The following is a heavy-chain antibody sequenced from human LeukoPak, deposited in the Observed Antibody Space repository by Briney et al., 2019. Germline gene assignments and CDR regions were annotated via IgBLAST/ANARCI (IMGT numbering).Heavy chain of an antibody. CDR3: ARDRVEVTTSMLGGVKRTVTDYYGMDV. D-gene: IGHD3-16*01. J-gene: IGHJ6*02. CDR1: GFTVSNNH. Sequence: GGSLRLTCGASGFTVSNNHMSWVRQAPGKGLEWVSITYSDGTTYYADSVKGRFTISRDNSRNTLYVQMDSLRAEDTAVYFCARDRVEVTTSMLGGVKRTVTDYYGMDVWGQGTTVTVSS. V-gene: IGHV3-53*01. CDR2: TYSDGTT.